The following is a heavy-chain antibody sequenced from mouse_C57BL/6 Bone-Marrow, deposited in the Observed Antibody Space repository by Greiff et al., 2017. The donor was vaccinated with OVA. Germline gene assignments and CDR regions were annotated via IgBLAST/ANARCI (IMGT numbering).Heavy chain of an antibody. CDR1: GYAFTNYL. Sequence: QVQLQQSGAELVRPGTSVKVSCKASGYAFTNYLIAWVKQRPGQGLEWIGVIYPGSGGTNYNEKFQGKATLTADKSSSTAYMQLSSLTSEDSAVDFCSRVHYYGSSSWFAYWGQGTLVTVSA. CDR3: SRVHYYGSSSWFAY. CDR2: IYPGSGGT. V-gene: IGHV1-54*01. D-gene: IGHD1-1*01. J-gene: IGHJ3*01.